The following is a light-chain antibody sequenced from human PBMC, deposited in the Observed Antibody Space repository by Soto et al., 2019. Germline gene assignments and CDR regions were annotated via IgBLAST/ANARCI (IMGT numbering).Light chain of an antibody. CDR3: SSYITSAIVV. CDR1: SSDVPGSHS. J-gene: IGLJ2*01. Sequence: QSALTQPASVSASRGQSITISCTGTSSDVPGSHSDSWYQQHPGKAPILIIFDVFKRPSGVSDRFSASKSGNTASLTISGLQAEDEADYYCSSYITSAIVVFGGGTKLTVL. CDR2: DVF. V-gene: IGLV2-14*01.